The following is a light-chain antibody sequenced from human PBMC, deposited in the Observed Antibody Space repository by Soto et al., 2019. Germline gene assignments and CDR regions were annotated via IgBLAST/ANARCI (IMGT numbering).Light chain of an antibody. V-gene: IGKV3-15*01. CDR1: QSVTGN. Sequence: EIVMTQSPATLSVSPGEGATLSCRASQSVTGNLAWYQQKPGQAPRLLIYSASTRATGIPARFSGSGFGTEFTLTISSLQSEDFAFYYWQQYNNWPPYTFGQGTKLEIK. CDR3: QQYNNWPPYT. CDR2: SAS. J-gene: IGKJ2*01.